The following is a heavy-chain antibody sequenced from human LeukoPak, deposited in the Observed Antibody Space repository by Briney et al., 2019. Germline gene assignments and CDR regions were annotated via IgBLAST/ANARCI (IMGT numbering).Heavy chain of an antibody. CDR1: GSRFTSYW. CDR3: ARYSRYCSSTSCYYYFDY. J-gene: IGHJ4*02. D-gene: IGHD2-2*01. Sequence: GGPLEISCKGSGSRFTSYWIGWVRQMHGKGLEWMGIIYPGDSDTRYSPSFQGQVTISADKSISTAYLQWSSLKASDTAMYYCARYSRYCSSTSCYYYFDYWGQGTLVTVSS. CDR2: IYPGDSDT. V-gene: IGHV5-51*01.